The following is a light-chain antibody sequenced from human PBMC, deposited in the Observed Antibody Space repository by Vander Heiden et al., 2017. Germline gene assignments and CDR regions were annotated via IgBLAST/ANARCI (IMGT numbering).Light chain of an antibody. CDR2: EVS. V-gene: IGLV2-23*02. CDR1: SSDVGSYNL. Sequence: PGQSITISCTGTSSDVGSYNLVSWYQQHPGKAPKLMIYEVSKRPSVVSNRFSGSKSGNTASLTISGLQAEDEADYYCCSYAGSSTHVVFGGGTKLTVL. CDR3: CSYAGSSTHVV. J-gene: IGLJ2*01.